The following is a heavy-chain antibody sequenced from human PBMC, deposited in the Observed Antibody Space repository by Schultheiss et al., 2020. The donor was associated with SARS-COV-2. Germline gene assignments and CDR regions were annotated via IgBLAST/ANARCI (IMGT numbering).Heavy chain of an antibody. CDR3: VRHIEWELHEGGIDY. Sequence: GGSLRLSCAASGFTFSDYQMSWIRQAPGKGLEWISYISSSATSVYYADSVKGRFTISRDNAKNSLYLQMNSLRAEDTAVYYCVRHIEWELHEGGIDYWGQGTLVTVSS. V-gene: IGHV3-11*01. J-gene: IGHJ4*02. D-gene: IGHD1-26*01. CDR1: GFTFSDYQ. CDR2: ISSSATSV.